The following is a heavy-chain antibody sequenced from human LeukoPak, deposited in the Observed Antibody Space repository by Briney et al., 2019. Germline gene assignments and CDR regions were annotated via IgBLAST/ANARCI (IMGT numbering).Heavy chain of an antibody. Sequence: PSETLSLTCTVYGGAISSSSYYWGWIRQPPGKGLEWIGSIYYSGSTYYIPSLKSQVTISVDTSKNQFSLKLSPVTAADTAVYYCAKRGIAVAGTYYYYYMDVWGKGTTVTVSS. J-gene: IGHJ6*03. V-gene: IGHV4-39*07. CDR2: IYYSGST. CDR3: AKRGIAVAGTYYYYYMDV. D-gene: IGHD6-19*01. CDR1: GGAISSSSYY.